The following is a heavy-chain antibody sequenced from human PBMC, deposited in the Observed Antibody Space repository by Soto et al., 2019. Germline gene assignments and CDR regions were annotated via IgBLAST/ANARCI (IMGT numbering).Heavy chain of an antibody. CDR3: ERERVSTVDY. V-gene: IGHV1-69*05. D-gene: IGHD4-4*01. J-gene: IGHJ4*02. CDR1: GGTFSSYI. Sequence: QVQLVQSGAEVKKPGSSVKVSCKASGGTFSSYIINWVRQAPGQGLEWMGGIIPIFGTANYAQKFQGRVTTXXAESPSTAYTALSNLRPEDTAVHYCERERVSTVDYWGQGTLVTVSS. CDR2: IIPIFGTA.